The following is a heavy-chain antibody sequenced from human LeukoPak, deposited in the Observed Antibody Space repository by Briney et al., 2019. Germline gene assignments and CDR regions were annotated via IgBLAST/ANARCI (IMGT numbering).Heavy chain of an antibody. CDR3: PPYSSLNRREFQF. CDR1: GFTFSNYW. CDR2: IKTDGSEK. D-gene: IGHD3-22*01. J-gene: IGHJ1*01. V-gene: IGHV3-7*01. Sequence: GGSLRLSCEGSGFTFSNYWMGWVRQAPGKGLQWVANIKTDGSEKYYVDSVKGRFTISRDNAKNSLYLQMNSLRAEDTAVYYCPPYSSLNRREFQFWGKGTLLTVSS.